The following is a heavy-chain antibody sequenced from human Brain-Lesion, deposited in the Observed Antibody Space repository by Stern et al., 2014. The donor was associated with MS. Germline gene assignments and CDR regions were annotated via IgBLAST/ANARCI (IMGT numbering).Heavy chain of an antibody. CDR1: GFIFSDYY. J-gene: IGHJ6*02. CDR3: ARGPRRYYGSESPNTYYYGMDV. Sequence: QLVQSGGGLVKPGGSLRLSCAASGFIFSDYYMSWIRQAPGKGLEWVSYIGRSGDSLYYADSVKGRFTISRDNAKNSLYLQMNSLRAEDTAVYYCARGPRRYYGSESPNTYYYGMDVWGQGTTVTVSS. D-gene: IGHD3-10*01. V-gene: IGHV3-11*01. CDR2: IGRSGDSL.